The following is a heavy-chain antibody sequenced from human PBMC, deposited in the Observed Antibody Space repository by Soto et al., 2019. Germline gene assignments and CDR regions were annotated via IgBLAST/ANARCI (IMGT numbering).Heavy chain of an antibody. V-gene: IGHV4-31*03. Sequence: QVQLQEAGPGLVKPSQPLSFTCTVSGGSIGTGGYYLSWIRQHPGKGLEWIGYIYYSGSTYYNPSLKSRITISVDTSKNQFSLKLSSVTAADTAVYYCAREPDVWGQGTTVTVSS. CDR1: GGSIGTGGYY. CDR3: AREPDV. CDR2: IYYSGST. J-gene: IGHJ6*02.